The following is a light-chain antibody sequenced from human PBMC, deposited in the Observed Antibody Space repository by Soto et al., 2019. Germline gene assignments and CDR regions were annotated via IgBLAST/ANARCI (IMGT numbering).Light chain of an antibody. CDR1: QSVLYSSNNKNY. CDR3: QQYNSYPLT. CDR2: DAS. J-gene: IGKJ4*01. Sequence: DIVMTQSPDSLAVSLGERATINCKSSQSVLYSSNNKNYLAWYQQKPGKAPKLLIYDASSLESGVPSRFSGSGSGTEFTLTISSLQPDDFATYYCQQYNSYPLTFGGGTKVEIK. V-gene: IGKV4-1*01.